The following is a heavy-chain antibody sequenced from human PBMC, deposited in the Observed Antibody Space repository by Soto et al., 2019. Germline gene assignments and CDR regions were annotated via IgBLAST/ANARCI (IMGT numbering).Heavy chain of an antibody. CDR1: GFTVSSNY. V-gene: IGHV3-66*01. CDR3: ARESPLYYYGSGSYSGTYWYFDL. CDR2: IYSGGST. D-gene: IGHD3-10*01. Sequence: GGSLRLSCAASGFTVSSNYMSWVRQAPGKGLEWVSVIYSGGSTYYADSVKGRFTISRDNSKNTLYLQMNSLRAEDTAVYYCARESPLYYYGSGSYSGTYWYFDLWGRGTLVTVSS. J-gene: IGHJ2*01.